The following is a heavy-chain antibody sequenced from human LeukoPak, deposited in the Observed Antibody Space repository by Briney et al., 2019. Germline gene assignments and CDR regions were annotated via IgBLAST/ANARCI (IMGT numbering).Heavy chain of an antibody. J-gene: IGHJ6*02. CDR2: ISSSSSYI. CDR1: GFTFSSYS. Sequence: GGSLRLSCAASGFTFSSYSMNWVREAPGKGLEWVSSISSSSSYIYYADSVKGRFTISRDNSKNSLYLQMNSLRAEDTAVYYCARDGAAAATYYYGMDVWGQGTTVTVSS. V-gene: IGHV3-21*01. CDR3: ARDGAAAATYYYGMDV. D-gene: IGHD6-13*01.